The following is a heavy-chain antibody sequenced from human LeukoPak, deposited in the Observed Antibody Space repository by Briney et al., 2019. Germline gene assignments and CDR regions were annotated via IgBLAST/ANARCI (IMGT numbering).Heavy chain of an antibody. CDR2: IYHSGST. CDR3: TRLNSGSYPYNYYMDV. Sequence: KASETLSLTCAVSGGSISSSNWWSWVRQPPGKGLEWFGEIYHSGSTNYNPSIKSRVTISVDTSKNQFSLKLSSVTAADTAVYYCTRLNSGSYPYNYYMDVWGKGTTVTISS. D-gene: IGHD1-26*01. J-gene: IGHJ6*03. V-gene: IGHV4-4*02. CDR1: GGSISSSNW.